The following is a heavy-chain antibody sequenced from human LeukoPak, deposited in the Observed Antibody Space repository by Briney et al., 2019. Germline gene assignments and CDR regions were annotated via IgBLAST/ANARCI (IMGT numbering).Heavy chain of an antibody. Sequence: GESLKISCKGSGYSFTSYWIGWVRQMPGKGLEWMGIIYPGDSDTRYSPSFQGQVTISADKSISTAYLQWSSLKASDTAMYFCARGGRGVVITNGFTHWGQGTLVTVSS. J-gene: IGHJ4*02. D-gene: IGHD3-3*01. CDR1: GYSFTSYW. CDR2: IYPGDSDT. CDR3: ARGGRGVVITNGFTH. V-gene: IGHV5-51*01.